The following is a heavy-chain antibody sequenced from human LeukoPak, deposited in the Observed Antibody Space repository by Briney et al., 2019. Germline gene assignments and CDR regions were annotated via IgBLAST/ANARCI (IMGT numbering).Heavy chain of an antibody. V-gene: IGHV3-7*01. J-gene: IGHJ4*02. D-gene: IGHD3-22*01. CDR3: ARGRLFFYDTSGAPGDF. CDR2: VTKDGTEK. Sequence: PGGSLRLSCAASGFTFSTYELNWVRQAPGKGLECVASVTKDGTEKYYVDSVRGRFTISRDNADMSLFLQMNNLRVEDTAVYFCARGRLFFYDTSGAPGDFWGQGTRVAVST. CDR1: GFTFSTYE.